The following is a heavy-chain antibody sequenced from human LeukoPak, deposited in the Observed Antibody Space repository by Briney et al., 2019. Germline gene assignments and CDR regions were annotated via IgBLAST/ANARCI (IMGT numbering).Heavy chain of an antibody. V-gene: IGHV6-1*01. Sequence: SQTLSLTCAISGDSISSNTVAWNWIRQSPSRGLEWLGRIYYRSKWYNDYAVSVKSRITINPDTSKNQFSLQLNSVTPEDTAVYYCARVIKRGSSWIDAFDIWGQGTMVTVSS. CDR1: GDSISSNTVA. CDR2: IYYRSKWYN. J-gene: IGHJ3*02. CDR3: ARVIKRGSSWIDAFDI. D-gene: IGHD6-13*01.